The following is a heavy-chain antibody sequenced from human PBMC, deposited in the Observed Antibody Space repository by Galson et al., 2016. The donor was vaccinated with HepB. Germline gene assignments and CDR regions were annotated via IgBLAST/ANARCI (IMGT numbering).Heavy chain of an antibody. J-gene: IGHJ6*02. V-gene: IGHV4-34*01. Sequence: ETLSLTCAVSGGSFSGYHWTWIRQPPGKGLEWIGEINHRGSTNYNQSLKSRVTISVDTSKNQFSLRLSSVTAADTAVYYCARAAALRFFLKYGMDVWGQGTTVTVSS. CDR2: INHRGST. D-gene: IGHD3-3*01. CDR1: GGSFSGYH. CDR3: ARAAALRFFLKYGMDV.